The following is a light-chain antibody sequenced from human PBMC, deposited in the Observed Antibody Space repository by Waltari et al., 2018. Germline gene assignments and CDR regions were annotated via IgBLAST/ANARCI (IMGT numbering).Light chain of an antibody. CDR2: LGS. CDR3: MQALQSPPT. J-gene: IGKJ4*01. V-gene: IGKV2-28*01. Sequence: FVMTQSPLSRLVTPGVAASTSSRSCQSLLFSNGYNYLDWYLQKPGQSPQLLIYLGSNRAAGVPDRFSGSGSGTDFTLKITRVEAEDVGVYYCMQALQSPPTFGGGTKVDIK. CDR1: QSLLFSNGYNY.